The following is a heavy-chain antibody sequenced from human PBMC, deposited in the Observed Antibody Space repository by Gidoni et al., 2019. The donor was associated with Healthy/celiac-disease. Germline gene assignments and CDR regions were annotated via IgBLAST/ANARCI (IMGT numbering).Heavy chain of an antibody. CDR1: VGSISSGVSY. CDR3: ARANSPYYYDSSGYYGGWFDP. V-gene: IGHV4-31*03. D-gene: IGHD3-22*01. CDR2: IYYSGST. J-gene: IGHJ5*02. Sequence: QVQLQESGPGLVKPSQTLSLTCTVSVGSISSGVSYWSWIRQHPGKGLEWIGYIYYSGSTYYNPSLKSRVTISVDMSKNQFSLKLSSVTAADTAVYYCARANSPYYYDSSGYYGGWFDPWGQGTLVTVSS.